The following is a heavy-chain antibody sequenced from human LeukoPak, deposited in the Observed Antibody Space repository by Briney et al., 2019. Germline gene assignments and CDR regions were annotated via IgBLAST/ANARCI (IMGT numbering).Heavy chain of an antibody. V-gene: IGHV3-74*01. J-gene: IGHJ4*02. Sequence: PGGSLRLTCAASGFTFSSYWMHWVRQAPGEGLVWVSRIKTDGTTTNYADSVKGRFTVSRDNAKNTLYLQMNSLRAEDTAVYYCARGSYTSGVYRLDYWGQGTLVTVSS. D-gene: IGHD6-19*01. CDR1: GFTFSSYW. CDR3: ARGSYTSGVYRLDY. CDR2: IKTDGTTT.